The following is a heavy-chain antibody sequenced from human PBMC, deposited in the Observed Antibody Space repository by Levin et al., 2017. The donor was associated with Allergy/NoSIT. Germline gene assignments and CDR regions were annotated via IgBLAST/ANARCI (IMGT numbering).Heavy chain of an antibody. D-gene: IGHD3-9*01. Sequence: PSQTLSLTCTVSGGSISSSISYWGWIRQAPGKGLEWIGSIYNSGSTYYNPSLKSRVTTSVDTSKTQFSLKLSSVTAADTAVYYCARQCYDILTGYYNFDYWGQGTLVTVSS. CDR3: ARQCYDILTGYYNFDY. CDR2: IYNSGST. CDR1: GGSISSSISY. V-gene: IGHV4-39*01. J-gene: IGHJ4*02.